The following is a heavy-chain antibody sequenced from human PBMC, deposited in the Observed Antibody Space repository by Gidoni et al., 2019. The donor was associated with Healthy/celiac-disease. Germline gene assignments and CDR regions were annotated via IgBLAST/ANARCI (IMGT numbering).Heavy chain of an antibody. Sequence: QLQLEESGPGLVKPSATLSLTCTVSGGSISSNSYYWGWIRQPPGKGLEWIGSIYYSGSTYFNSSLKSRVTISVDTSKTQFSLKLRSVSATDTAVYYCARQQVRGVIGWFDTWGQGTLVTVSS. V-gene: IGHV4-39*01. J-gene: IGHJ5*02. CDR1: GGSISSNSYY. CDR3: ARQQVRGVIGWFDT. CDR2: IYYSGST. D-gene: IGHD2-2*01.